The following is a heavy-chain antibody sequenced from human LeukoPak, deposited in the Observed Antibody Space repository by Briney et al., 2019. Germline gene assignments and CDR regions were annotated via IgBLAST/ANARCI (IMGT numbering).Heavy chain of an antibody. CDR3: AKEGAPLGGRPDY. D-gene: IGHD3-16*01. CDR1: GFPFTNYG. CDR2: ITDSRGTT. Sequence: PGGSLRLSCAVSGFPFTNYGLTWVRQAPGKGLEWVSTITDSRGTTYYADSVKDRFTISRDNSKNTLYLQMNSLRVEDTAVYYCAKEGAPLGGRPDYWGQGTLVTVSS. V-gene: IGHV3-23*01. J-gene: IGHJ4*02.